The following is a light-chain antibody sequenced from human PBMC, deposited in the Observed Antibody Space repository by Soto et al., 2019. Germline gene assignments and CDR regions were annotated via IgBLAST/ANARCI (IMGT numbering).Light chain of an antibody. CDR3: QQFGSSPLFT. CDR1: QSVSSSY. V-gene: IGKV3-20*01. J-gene: IGKJ3*01. Sequence: EIVLTQSPGTLSLCPGERATLSCRASQSVSSSYLAWYQQKPGQAPRLLIYGASSRATGIPDRFSGSGSGTDFTLTIRRLEPEDFAGYYCQQFGSSPLFTFGPGTKVDVK. CDR2: GAS.